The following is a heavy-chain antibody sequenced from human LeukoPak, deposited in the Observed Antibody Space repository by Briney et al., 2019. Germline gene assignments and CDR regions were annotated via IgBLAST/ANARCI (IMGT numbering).Heavy chain of an antibody. J-gene: IGHJ4*02. CDR1: GYTFTGYY. CDR3: ARPKYSSSWYHPFSDY. CDR2: INPNSGGT. V-gene: IGHV1-2*02. D-gene: IGHD6-13*01. Sequence: ASVKVSCKASGYTFTGYYMHWVRQAPGQGLEWMGWINPNSGGTNYAQKFQGRVTMTRDTSISTAYMELSRLRSDDTAVYYCARPKYSSSWYHPFSDYWGQGTLVTVSS.